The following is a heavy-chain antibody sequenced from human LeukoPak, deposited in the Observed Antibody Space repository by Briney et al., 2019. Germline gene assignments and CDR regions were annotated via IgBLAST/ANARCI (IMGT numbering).Heavy chain of an antibody. CDR1: GGSISSYY. CDR2: IYYSGST. CDR3: ARDGCGGDCYFDY. D-gene: IGHD2-21*02. J-gene: IGHJ4*02. Sequence: PSETPSLTCTVSGGSISSYYWSWIRQPPGKGLEWIGYIYYSGSTNYNPSLKSRVTISVDTSKNQFSLKLSSVTAADTAVYYCARDGCGGDCYFDYWGKGTLVTVSS. V-gene: IGHV4-59*01.